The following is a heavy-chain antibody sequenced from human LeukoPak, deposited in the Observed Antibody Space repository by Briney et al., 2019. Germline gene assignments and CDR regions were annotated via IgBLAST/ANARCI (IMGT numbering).Heavy chain of an antibody. CDR1: GGSISSGNYY. D-gene: IGHD5-12*01. CDR2: IYISGGT. CDR3: ARVRRNSGNKYFDP. Sequence: SETLSLTCTVSGGSISSGNYYWSWIRQPAGMGLEWIGRIYISGGTEYNPSLKSRVTISIDTSKNQFYLRLSSVTAADTAVYYCARVRRNSGNKYFDPWGQGTRVTVFS. J-gene: IGHJ5*02. V-gene: IGHV4-61*02.